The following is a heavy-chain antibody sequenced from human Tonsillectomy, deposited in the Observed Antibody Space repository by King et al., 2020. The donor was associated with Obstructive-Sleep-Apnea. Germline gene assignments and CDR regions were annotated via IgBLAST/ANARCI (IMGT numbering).Heavy chain of an antibody. CDR2: IFSNDEK. V-gene: IGHV2-26*01. Sequence: TLKESGPVLMKPTETLTLTCTVSEFSLSNARRGVTWIRQPPGKALEWLSHIFSNDEKSYSSSLRSRLTIPKDTSKSQVVLTMTNMDPVDTATYYCARMSYYYDSSGYYSYYFDFWGQETLVTVSS. D-gene: IGHD3-22*01. CDR1: EFSLSNARRG. J-gene: IGHJ4*02. CDR3: ARMSYYYDSSGYYSYYFDF.